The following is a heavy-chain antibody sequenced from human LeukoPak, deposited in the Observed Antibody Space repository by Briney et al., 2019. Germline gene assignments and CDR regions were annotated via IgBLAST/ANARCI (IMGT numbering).Heavy chain of an antibody. CDR3: ARARVLTNYYYYMDV. D-gene: IGHD1/OR15-1a*01. J-gene: IGHJ6*03. CDR1: GGSFSGYY. CDR2: INHSGST. V-gene: IGHV4-34*01. Sequence: PSETLSLTCAVYGGSFSGYYWSWIRQPPGKGLEWIGEINHSGSTNYNPSLKSRVTISVDTSKNQFSLKLSSVTAADTAVYYCARARVLTNYYYYMDVWGKGTTVTVSS.